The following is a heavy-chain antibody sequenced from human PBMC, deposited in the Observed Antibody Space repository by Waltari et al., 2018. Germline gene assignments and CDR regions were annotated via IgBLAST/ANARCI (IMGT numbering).Heavy chain of an antibody. CDR2: IIPIFGTA. CDR1: GGTFSSYA. Sequence: QVQLVQSGAEVKKPGSTVKVSCKASGGTFSSYAISWVRQAPGQGFEWMGGIIPIFGTANYAQKFQGRVTITADESTSTAYMELSSLRSEDTAVYYCARDSNVLRFLESPFDYWGQGTLVTVSS. CDR3: ARDSNVLRFLESPFDY. D-gene: IGHD3-3*01. J-gene: IGHJ4*02. V-gene: IGHV1-69*01.